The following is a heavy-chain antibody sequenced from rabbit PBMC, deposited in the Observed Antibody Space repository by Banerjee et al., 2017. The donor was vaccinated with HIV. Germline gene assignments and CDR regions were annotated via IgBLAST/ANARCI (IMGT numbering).Heavy chain of an antibody. Sequence: QSLEESGGGLVKPGASLTLTCTASGFTLSSYWMYWVRQAPGKGLEWIGCIDGIGSGSTWYASWAKGRFTISKTSSTTVTLQMTSLTAADTATYFCAREQYAGYDDLVRLDLWGPGTLVTVS. D-gene: IGHD7-1*01. V-gene: IGHV1S40*01. CDR3: AREQYAGYDDLVRLDL. CDR2: IDGIGSGST. J-gene: IGHJ3*01. CDR1: GFTLSSYW.